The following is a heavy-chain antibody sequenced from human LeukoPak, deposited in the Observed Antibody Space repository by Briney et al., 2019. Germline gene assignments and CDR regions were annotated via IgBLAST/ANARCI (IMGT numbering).Heavy chain of an antibody. CDR1: GYTFTGYY. D-gene: IGHD6-19*01. J-gene: IGHJ5*02. V-gene: IGHV1-2*02. CDR2: VNPNSGDT. CDR3: ARESGSIAVAGTSGLDNWFDP. Sequence: GASVKVSCKASGYTFTGYYLHWVRQAPGQGLEWMGCVNPNSGDTNYAQKFQGSVTMTRDMSTSTVYLELSSLRSEDTAVYYCARESGSIAVAGTSGLDNWFDPWGQGTLVTASS.